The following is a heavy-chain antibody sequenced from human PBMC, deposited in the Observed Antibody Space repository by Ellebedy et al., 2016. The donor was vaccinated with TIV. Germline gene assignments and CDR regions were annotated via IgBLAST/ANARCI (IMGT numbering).Heavy chain of an antibody. J-gene: IGHJ4*02. D-gene: IGHD6-19*01. CDR1: GYTFTGYY. Sequence: ASVKVSCKASGYTFTGYYMHWVRQAPGQGLEWMGWINPYSGGTNYAQKFQGRVTMTRDTSISTTYMELSGLRSDDTAVYYCARGPNSGSFDYWGQGTLVTVSS. CDR3: ARGPNSGSFDY. V-gene: IGHV1-2*02. CDR2: INPYSGGT.